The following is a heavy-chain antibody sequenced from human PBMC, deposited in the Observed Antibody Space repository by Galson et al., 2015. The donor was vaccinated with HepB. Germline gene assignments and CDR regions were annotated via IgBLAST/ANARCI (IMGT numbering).Heavy chain of an antibody. J-gene: IGHJ5*02. V-gene: IGHV1-24*01. CDR3: ATVWSYGDYGGYNWFDP. CDR1: GYTLTELS. CDR2: FDPEDGET. D-gene: IGHD4-17*01. Sequence: SVKVSCKVSGYTLTELSMHWVRQAPGKGLEWMGGFDPEDGETIYAQKFQGRVTMTEDTSTDTAYMELSSLRSEDTAVYYCATVWSYGDYGGYNWFDPWGQGTLVTVSS.